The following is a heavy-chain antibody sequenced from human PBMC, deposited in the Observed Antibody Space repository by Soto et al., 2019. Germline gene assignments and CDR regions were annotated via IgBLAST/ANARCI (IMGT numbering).Heavy chain of an antibody. Sequence: QLQLQESGPGLVKPSETLSLTCTVSGGSISSSSFHWGWIRQPPGKGLEWIVSIYYSGSTYYSPSLKSRVTIALDTSKNQYSLQLSYVTAADTAVYYCARRERAAGTDWWFDPWGQGTLVTVSA. V-gene: IGHV4-39*01. CDR3: ARRERAAGTDWWFDP. J-gene: IGHJ5*02. D-gene: IGHD6-13*01. CDR2: IYYSGST. CDR1: GGSISSSSFH.